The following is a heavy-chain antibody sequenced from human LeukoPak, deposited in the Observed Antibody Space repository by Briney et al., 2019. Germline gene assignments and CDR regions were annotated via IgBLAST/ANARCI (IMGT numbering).Heavy chain of an antibody. CDR3: ARDCSGGSCYSHLLGYYYGMDV. CDR2: ISGSGGST. CDR1: GFTFSSYA. J-gene: IGHJ6*02. Sequence: GGSLRLSCAASGFTFSSYAMSWVRQAPGKGLEWVSAISGSGGSTYYADSVKGRFTISRDNSKNTLYLQMNSLRAEDTAVYYCARDCSGGSCYSHLLGYYYGMDVWGQGTTVTVSS. D-gene: IGHD2-15*01. V-gene: IGHV3-23*01.